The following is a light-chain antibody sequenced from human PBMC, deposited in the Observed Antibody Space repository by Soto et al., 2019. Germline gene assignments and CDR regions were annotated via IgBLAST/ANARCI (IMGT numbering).Light chain of an antibody. Sequence: DIQMTQSPRSLSASVGDRVTITCRARHAISNYLAWYQQKPGKVPELLIYAASTLQSGVPSRFSGSGSGTDFTLTISSLQPEDVATYYCQKYDRAPRTFGQGTKVDIK. CDR2: AAS. CDR3: QKYDRAPRT. V-gene: IGKV1-27*01. J-gene: IGKJ1*01. CDR1: HAISNY.